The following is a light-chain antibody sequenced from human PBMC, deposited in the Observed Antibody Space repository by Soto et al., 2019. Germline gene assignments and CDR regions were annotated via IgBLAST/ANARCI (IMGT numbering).Light chain of an antibody. CDR3: QQYNSYSKWT. CDR2: KAS. CDR1: QSISSW. V-gene: IGKV1-5*03. Sequence: DIQMTQSPSTLSASVGDRVTITCRASQSISSWLAWYQQKPGKAPKLLLYKASSLESGVPSRFNGSGSGTAFTLPISSLQPDDFSTYYCQQYNSYSKWTFGQGTKVEIK. J-gene: IGKJ1*01.